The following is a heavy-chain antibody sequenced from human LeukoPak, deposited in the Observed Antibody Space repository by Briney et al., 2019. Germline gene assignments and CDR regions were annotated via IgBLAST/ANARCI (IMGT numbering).Heavy chain of an antibody. CDR2: IYPGDSDT. CDR1: GYGFTSYW. J-gene: IGHJ3*02. CDR3: ARHGDAFDI. Sequence: GEALQSSCQGSGYGFTSYWIGWVRPMPGKGREWMGIIYPGDSDTRYSPSFQGQVTISAEKSISTAYLQWSSLKASDTAMYYCARHGDAFDIWGQGTMVTVSS. V-gene: IGHV5-51*01.